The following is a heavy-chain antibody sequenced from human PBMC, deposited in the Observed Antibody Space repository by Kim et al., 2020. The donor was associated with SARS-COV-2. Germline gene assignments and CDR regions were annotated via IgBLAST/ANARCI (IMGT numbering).Heavy chain of an antibody. CDR1: GYTFTGYY. CDR2: INPNSGGT. D-gene: IGHD6-19*01. J-gene: IGHJ5*02. Sequence: ASVKVSCKASGYTFTGYYMHWVRQAPGQGLEWMGWINPNSGGTNYAQKFQGRVTMTRDTSISTAYMELSRLRSDDTAVYYCARAGIAVAGYVEGWFDPWGQGTLVTVSS. CDR3: ARAGIAVAGYVEGWFDP. V-gene: IGHV1-2*02.